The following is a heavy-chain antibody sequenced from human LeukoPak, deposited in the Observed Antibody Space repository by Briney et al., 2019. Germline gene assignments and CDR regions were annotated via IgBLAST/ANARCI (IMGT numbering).Heavy chain of an antibody. Sequence: PSQTLSLTCTVSGGSISSGGYYWTWIRQLPGKGLEWVGYIYYSWSTYYNPSLRSRVTISVDTSKNQFSLKLSSVTAADTAVYYCARETSTGTTADWFDPWGQGTLVTVSS. V-gene: IGHV4-31*03. CDR1: GGSISSGGYY. CDR2: IYYSWST. CDR3: ARETSTGTTADWFDP. D-gene: IGHD1-7*01. J-gene: IGHJ5*02.